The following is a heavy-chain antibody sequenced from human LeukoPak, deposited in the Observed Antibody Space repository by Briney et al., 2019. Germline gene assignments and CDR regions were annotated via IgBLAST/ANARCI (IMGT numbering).Heavy chain of an antibody. CDR3: ARHFTPAAAGTFDY. J-gene: IGHJ4*02. CDR2: IYYTGTI. D-gene: IGHD6-13*01. V-gene: IGHV4-59*08. CDR1: GGSVSGYY. Sequence: PSETLSLTCAVSGGSVSGYYWSWNRLSPGKGLEWIGYIYYTGTIIYSPSLESRVTLSVDTSKDQFSLKLSSVTATDTAVYYCARHFTPAAAGTFDYWGQGTLVTVSS.